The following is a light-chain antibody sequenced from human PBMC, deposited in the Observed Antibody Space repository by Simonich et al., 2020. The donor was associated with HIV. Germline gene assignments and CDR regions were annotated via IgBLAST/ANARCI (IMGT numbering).Light chain of an antibody. CDR2: DAS. CDR3: QQYNNWPPIT. V-gene: IGKV3D-15*01. J-gene: IGKJ5*01. Sequence: EIVMTQFPATLSVSPGERATLSCTASQSISSNLAWYQQKPGQAPRLLIYDASNRATGIPARFSGSGSGTDFTLTISSLEPEDFAVYYCQQYNNWPPITFGQGTRLEIK. CDR1: QSISSN.